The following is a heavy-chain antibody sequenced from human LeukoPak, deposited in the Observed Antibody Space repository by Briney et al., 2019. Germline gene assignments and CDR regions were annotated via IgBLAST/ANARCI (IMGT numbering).Heavy chain of an antibody. Sequence: SETLSLTCTVSGGSISSYYWSWIRQPPGKGLEWIGYIYYSGSTNYNPSLKSRVTISVDTSKNQFSLKLSSVTAADTAVYYCARDLWSYSGFDYWGQGTLVTVSS. CDR2: IYYSGST. CDR3: ARDLWSYSGFDY. V-gene: IGHV4-59*01. CDR1: GGSISSYY. J-gene: IGHJ4*02. D-gene: IGHD1-26*01.